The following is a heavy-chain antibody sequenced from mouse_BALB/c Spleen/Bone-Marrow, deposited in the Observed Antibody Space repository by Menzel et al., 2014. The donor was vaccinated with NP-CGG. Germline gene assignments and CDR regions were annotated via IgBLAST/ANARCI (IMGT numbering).Heavy chain of an antibody. Sequence: DVMLVESGGGLVQPGGSLRLSCATSGFTFTDYYMSWVRQPPGKALEWLGFIRNKGKGYTTEYSASVKGRFTISRYNAQSILYLQMNTLRAEDRATYCCARDINYDFYWYFDVWGAGTTVTVSS. CDR2: IRNKGKGYTT. J-gene: IGHJ1*01. D-gene: IGHD2-4*01. CDR3: ARDINYDFYWYFDV. V-gene: IGHV7-3*02. CDR1: GFTFTDYY.